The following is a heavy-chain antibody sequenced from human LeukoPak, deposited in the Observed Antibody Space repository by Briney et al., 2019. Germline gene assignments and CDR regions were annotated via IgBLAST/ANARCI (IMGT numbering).Heavy chain of an antibody. V-gene: IGHV1-18*01. CDR2: ISAYNGNT. CDR1: GYTFTSYG. D-gene: IGHD3-22*01. J-gene: IGHJ5*02. Sequence: ASVKVSRKASGYTFTSYGISWVRQAPGQGLEWMGWISAYNGNTNYAQKLQGRVTMTTDTSTSTAYMELRSLRSDDTAVYYCARDRITMIVVAPVGFDPWGQGTLVTVSS. CDR3: ARDRITMIVVAPVGFDP.